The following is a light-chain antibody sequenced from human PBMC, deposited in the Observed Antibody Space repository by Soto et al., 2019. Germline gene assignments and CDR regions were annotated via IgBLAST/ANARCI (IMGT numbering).Light chain of an antibody. Sequence: DIQMTQTPSILSASVGDRVILTCRASQSIGNWLAWYQQKPGKAPKLLIYDASSLESGVPSRFSGSGSGTEFTLTISSLQPDDFATYYCQHYNSYSEAFGQGTKVDIK. J-gene: IGKJ1*01. CDR1: QSIGNW. CDR3: QHYNSYSEA. CDR2: DAS. V-gene: IGKV1-5*01.